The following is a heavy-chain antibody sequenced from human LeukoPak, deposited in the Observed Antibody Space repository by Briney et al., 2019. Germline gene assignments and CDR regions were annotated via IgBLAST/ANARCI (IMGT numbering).Heavy chain of an antibody. D-gene: IGHD1-14*01. Sequence: SQTLSLTCTVSGGSISSGDYYWSWIRQPPGKGLEWIGYIYCSGSTYYNPSLKSLVTISVDTSKNQFSLKLSSVTAADTAVYYCARDPTDYGMDVWGQGTTVTVSS. CDR3: ARDPTDYGMDV. CDR2: IYCSGST. CDR1: GGSISSGDYY. J-gene: IGHJ6*02. V-gene: IGHV4-30-4*01.